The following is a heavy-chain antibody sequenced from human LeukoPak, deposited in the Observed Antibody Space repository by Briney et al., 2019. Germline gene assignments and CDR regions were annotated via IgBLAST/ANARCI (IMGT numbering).Heavy chain of an antibody. V-gene: IGHV3-23*01. CDR3: AKVAGAVADEGDFDY. Sequence: VACLRLSCAASGFTFSSYAMSWVRQAPGKGRGWVSAISGSGGSTYYADSVKGRFTISRDNSKNTLYLQMNSLRAEDTAVYYCAKVAGAVADEGDFDYWGQGTLVTVSS. J-gene: IGHJ4*02. CDR2: ISGSGGST. D-gene: IGHD6-19*01. CDR1: GFTFSSYA.